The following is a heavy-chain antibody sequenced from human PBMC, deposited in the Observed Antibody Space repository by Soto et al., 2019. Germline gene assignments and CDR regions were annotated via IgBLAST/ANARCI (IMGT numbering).Heavy chain of an antibody. V-gene: IGHV4-59*01. J-gene: IGHJ3*01. Sequence: PSETLSLTCTVSGDSITCYYWSWIRQPPGKALEWIGYIYYSGSTDNNPSLKSRVTISLDPAKKQFSLKLKSVTAADTAVYYCARDLGIGSGPFDAWGQGTMVTVSS. D-gene: IGHD2-2*03. CDR3: ARDLGIGSGPFDA. CDR1: GDSITCYY. CDR2: IYYSGST.